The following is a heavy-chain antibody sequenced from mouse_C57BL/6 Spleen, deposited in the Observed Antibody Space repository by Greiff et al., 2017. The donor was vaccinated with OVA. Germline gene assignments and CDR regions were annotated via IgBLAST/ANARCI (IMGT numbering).Heavy chain of an antibody. CDR3: ARDRDYDASFAY. D-gene: IGHD2-4*01. Sequence: EVMLVESGGGLVKPGGSLKLSCAASGFTFSSYAMSWVRQTPEKRLEWVATISDGGSYTYYPDNVKGRFTISRDNAKNNLYLQMSHLKSEDTAMYYCARDRDYDASFAYWGQGTLVTVSA. CDR2: ISDGGSYT. J-gene: IGHJ3*01. V-gene: IGHV5-4*01. CDR1: GFTFSSYA.